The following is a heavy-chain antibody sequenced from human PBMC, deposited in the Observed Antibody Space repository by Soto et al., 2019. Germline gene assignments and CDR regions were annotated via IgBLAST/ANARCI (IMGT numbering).Heavy chain of an antibody. CDR3: AKEYGSTWIDH. CDR1: GFTFSTYG. CDR2: MSYDGTKQ. J-gene: IGHJ4*02. Sequence: QVQLVESGGGVFQPGRSLRLSCAASGFTFSTYGMHWVRQAPGKGLEWVAAMSYDGTKQYYVDSVKGRFTISRDNSRNPLFLQVNSLRDEDTAVYYCAKEYGSTWIDHWGQGTLVTVSS. V-gene: IGHV3-30*18. D-gene: IGHD6-13*01.